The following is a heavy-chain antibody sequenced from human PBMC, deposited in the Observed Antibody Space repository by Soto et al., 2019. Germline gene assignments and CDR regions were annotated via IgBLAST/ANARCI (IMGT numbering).Heavy chain of an antibody. Sequence: VQLVESGGDLTQPGGSLRLSCAASGFSVRGYGMSWVRQAPGKALEWVSGISGRDDTTCYTDSVRGRFTISKDTSKNTLYLQMNSLRVEDTAVYYCEGSWTWGQGTMVTVSS. D-gene: IGHD5-12*01. CDR1: GFSVRGYG. J-gene: IGHJ3*01. V-gene: IGHV3-23*04. CDR3: EGSWT. CDR2: ISGRDDTT.